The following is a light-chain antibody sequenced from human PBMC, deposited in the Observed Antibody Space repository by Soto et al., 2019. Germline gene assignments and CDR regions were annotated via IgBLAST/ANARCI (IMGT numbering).Light chain of an antibody. CDR3: EAWDDSMTGHV. CDR1: RSNIGNNY. CDR2: RNT. Sequence: QSVLTQPPSASGTPGQTVTISCSGSRSNIGNNYVCWYQQLPGAAPKLLIYRNTQRPSGVPDRFSGSKSGTAASLAISGLRSEDEADYLCEAWDDSMTGHVLGTATKVTVX. V-gene: IGLV1-47*01. J-gene: IGLJ1*01.